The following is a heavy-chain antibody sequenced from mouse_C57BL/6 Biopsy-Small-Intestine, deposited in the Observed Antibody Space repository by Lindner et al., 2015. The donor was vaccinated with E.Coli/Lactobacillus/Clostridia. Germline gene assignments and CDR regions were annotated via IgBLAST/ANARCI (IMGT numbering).Heavy chain of an antibody. Sequence: VQLQESGAELVKPGASVKISCKASGYSFTGYNMNWVKQSHGKSLEWIGNINPYYGSISYNQKFKAKATLTVDKSSSTAYMQLKSLTSEDSAVYYCARLTGTYWYFDVWGAGTTVIVSS. V-gene: IGHV1-42*01. CDR2: INPYYGSI. D-gene: IGHD4-1*01. CDR3: ARLTGTYWYFDV. J-gene: IGHJ1*01. CDR1: GYSFTGYN.